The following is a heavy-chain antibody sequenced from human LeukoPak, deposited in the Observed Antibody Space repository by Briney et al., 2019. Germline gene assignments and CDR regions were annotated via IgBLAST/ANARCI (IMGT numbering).Heavy chain of an antibody. Sequence: SGPTLVNPTQTLTLPCTFSDFSLSTPGMGVGWIRQPPGKALEWLAFIYYNDDKRYSPSLRSRLTITRDTSKNQVVLAMTNMDPVDTATYYCAHLVVTIDWRSYFDYWGQGALVTVSS. CDR1: DFSLSTPGMG. D-gene: IGHD3-9*01. CDR2: IYYNDDK. J-gene: IGHJ4*02. CDR3: AHLVVTIDWRSYFDY. V-gene: IGHV2-5*01.